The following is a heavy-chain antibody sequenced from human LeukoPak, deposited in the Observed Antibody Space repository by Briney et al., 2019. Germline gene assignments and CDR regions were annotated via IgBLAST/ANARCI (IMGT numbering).Heavy chain of an antibody. CDR3: ARDPYSGYDRSLDV. D-gene: IGHD5-12*01. CDR1: GFTFSSYW. CDR2: INGDGSST. Sequence: GGSLRLSCAASGFTFSSYWMHWVRQAPGKGLVWVSRINGDGSSTNYADSVRGRFTISRGNAKNTLYLQMNSLRAEDTAVFYCARDPYSGYDRSLDVWGQGTTVVVSS. J-gene: IGHJ6*02. V-gene: IGHV3-74*01.